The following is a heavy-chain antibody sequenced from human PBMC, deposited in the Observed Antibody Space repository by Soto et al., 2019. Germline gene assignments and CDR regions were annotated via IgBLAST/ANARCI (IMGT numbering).Heavy chain of an antibody. D-gene: IGHD5-12*01. CDR3: SRGGSYDFYIDV. V-gene: IGHV3-49*03. CDR2: TRAKPYGGAA. Sequence: GGSLRLSCTASGFTFADYSVSWFRQAPGKGLEWVGFTRAKPYGGAAEYAASVRGRFTISGDDSKSIAYLQLNSLKTEDTAVYFCSRGGSYDFYIDVWGKGTTVTVSS. CDR1: GFTFADYS. J-gene: IGHJ6*03.